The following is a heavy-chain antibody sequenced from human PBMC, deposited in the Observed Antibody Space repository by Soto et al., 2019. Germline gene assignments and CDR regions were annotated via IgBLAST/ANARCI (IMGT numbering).Heavy chain of an antibody. CDR2: IIPALGTT. V-gene: IGHV1-69*08. Sequence: QDQLVQSGAEVKKPGSSVKVSCKAFGGPFSSHTFSWVRQAPGQGLEWMGRIIPALGTTTYAQKFQGRVTITADESVTTVSMDMNSLRTADTAVYDCVGPDFGDCWYSDLRGRGSLVTVSS. D-gene: IGHD4-17*01. CDR3: VGPDFGDCWYSDL. CDR1: GGPFSSHT. J-gene: IGHJ2*01.